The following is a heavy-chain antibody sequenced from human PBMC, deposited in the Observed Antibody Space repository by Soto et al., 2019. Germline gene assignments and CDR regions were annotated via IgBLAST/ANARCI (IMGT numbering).Heavy chain of an antibody. CDR2: IFSGGEE. CDR1: GFSLRDLRMG. CDR3: ARIPQGRDLPDY. Sequence: SGPTLVNPTETLTLTCTVSGFSLRDLRMGVSWIRQPPGKALEWLAHIFSGGEESYTTSLKSRLTISKDTSKSQVVLTMTNMDPVDTATYYCARIPQGRDLPDYWGQGTLVTVSS. J-gene: IGHJ4*02. D-gene: IGHD3-10*01. V-gene: IGHV2-26*01.